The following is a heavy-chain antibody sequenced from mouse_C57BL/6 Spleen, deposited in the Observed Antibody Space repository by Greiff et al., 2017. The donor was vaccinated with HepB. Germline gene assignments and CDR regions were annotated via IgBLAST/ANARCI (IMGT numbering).Heavy chain of an antibody. D-gene: IGHD1-1*01. V-gene: IGHV1-26*01. CDR1: GYTFTDYY. CDR3: AREEGFITTNY. Sequence: EVQLQQSGPELVKPGASVKISCKASGYTFTDYYMNWVKQSHGKSLEWIGDINPNNGGTSYNQKFKGKATLTVDKSSSTAYMELRSLTSEDSAVYYCAREEGFITTNYWGQGTTLTVSS. J-gene: IGHJ2*01. CDR2: INPNNGGT.